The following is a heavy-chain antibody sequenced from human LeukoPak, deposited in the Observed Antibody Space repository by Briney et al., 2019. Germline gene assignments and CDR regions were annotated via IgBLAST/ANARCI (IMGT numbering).Heavy chain of an antibody. CDR2: ISSIGSTI. CDR1: GFTFSTYT. D-gene: IGHD1-26*01. Sequence: GGSLRLSCAASGFTFSTYTMNWVRQAPGKRLEWVSSISSIGSTIYYADSAKGRFTISRDNAKNSLYLQMNSLRVEDTAVYYCARDLGATIFDFDYWGQGTLVTVSS. J-gene: IGHJ4*02. CDR3: ARDLGATIFDFDY. V-gene: IGHV3-48*01.